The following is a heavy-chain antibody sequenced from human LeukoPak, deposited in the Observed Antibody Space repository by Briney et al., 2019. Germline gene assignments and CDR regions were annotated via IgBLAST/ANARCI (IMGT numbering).Heavy chain of an antibody. CDR2: ISSNSNTI. CDR1: GFTFSRYS. V-gene: IGHV3-48*01. Sequence: GGSLRHSCADSGFTFSRYSMNWARQAPGKGLEWVSYISSNSNTIYYADSVKGRFTISRDNGKNSLYLQMNSLRAEDTAVYYCARDLQGSYYYGMDVWGQGTTVIVSS. J-gene: IGHJ6*02. CDR3: ARDLQGSYYYGMDV. D-gene: IGHD2-15*01.